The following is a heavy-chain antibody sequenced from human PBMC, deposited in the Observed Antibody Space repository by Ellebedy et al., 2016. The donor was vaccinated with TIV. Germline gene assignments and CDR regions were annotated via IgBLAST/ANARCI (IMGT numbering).Heavy chain of an antibody. CDR2: INQSGTT. Sequence: SETLSLTXAVYGGTFSGYYWSWIRQPPGKGLEWIGEINQSGTTNYNPSLKSRVTVSVDTSKNQFSLKLISVTAADTAVYYCARGLSGRYSSPFDFWGQGTLVTVSS. V-gene: IGHV4-34*01. CDR1: GGTFSGYY. J-gene: IGHJ4*02. CDR3: ARGLSGRYSSPFDF. D-gene: IGHD6-19*01.